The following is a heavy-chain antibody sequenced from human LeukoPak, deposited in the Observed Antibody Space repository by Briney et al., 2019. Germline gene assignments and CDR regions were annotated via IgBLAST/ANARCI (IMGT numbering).Heavy chain of an antibody. CDR2: ITNSGGGT. V-gene: IGHV3-23*01. D-gene: IGHD2-21*02. J-gene: IGHJ4*02. Sequence: GGSLRLSCAASGFTFSNYAMSWVRRAPGKGLEWVSGITNSGGGTFYADSVKGRFTISRDNPKNTLYLQMNNLRAEDTAIYYCAKKGAVTATGYFDYWGQGTLVTVSS. CDR1: GFTFSNYA. CDR3: AKKGAVTATGYFDY.